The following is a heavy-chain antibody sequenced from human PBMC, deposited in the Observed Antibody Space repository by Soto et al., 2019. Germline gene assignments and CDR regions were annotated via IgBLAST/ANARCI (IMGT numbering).Heavy chain of an antibody. CDR1: GYTFTTYA. V-gene: IGHV1-18*04. D-gene: IGHD6-19*01. J-gene: IGHJ4*02. CDR2: VSGDNGHT. Sequence: ASVKVSCKASGYTFTTYAITWMRQAPGQGLEWMGWVSGDNGHTNYEQKFQGRVTMTTDTSTSTAYIELRSLRSDDTAVHYCATGDGSGPIHNWGQGTLVTVSS. CDR3: ATGDGSGPIHN.